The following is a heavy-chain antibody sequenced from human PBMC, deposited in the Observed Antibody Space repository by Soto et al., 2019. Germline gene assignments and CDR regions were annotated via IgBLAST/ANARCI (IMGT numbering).Heavy chain of an antibody. CDR2: IYYSGST. CDR1: GDSIMSGDYY. D-gene: IGHD3-22*01. Sequence: KTSETLSLTCTVSGDSIMSGDYYWSWIRQPPGKGLEWIGYIYYSGSTYYNPSLKSRITMSVDTSKNQFSLRLSSVTAADTAVYYCARAGDSSGYSLPPPPGHDYWGQGTLVTVSS. V-gene: IGHV4-30-4*01. CDR3: ARAGDSSGYSLPPPPGHDY. J-gene: IGHJ4*02.